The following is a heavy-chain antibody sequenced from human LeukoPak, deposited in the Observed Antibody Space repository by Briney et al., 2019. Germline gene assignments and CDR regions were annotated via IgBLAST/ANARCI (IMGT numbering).Heavy chain of an antibody. CDR1: GGPVISTTYY. CDR2: IYYSGST. D-gene: IGHD3-10*01. V-gene: IGHV4-61*01. CDR3: ARGLRGDGFGEPGYFDY. Sequence: KPSETLSLTCTVSGGPVISTTYYWSWIRQPPGKGLEWVGYIYYSGSTNYNSSFKSRVTISVDTSKNQFSLKLSSVTAADTAVYYCARGLRGDGFGEPGYFDYWGQGTLVTVSP. J-gene: IGHJ4*02.